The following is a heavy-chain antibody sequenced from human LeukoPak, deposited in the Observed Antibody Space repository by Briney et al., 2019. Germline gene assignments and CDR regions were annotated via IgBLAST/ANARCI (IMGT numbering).Heavy chain of an antibody. CDR1: GLTFSSYA. CDR3: ARELIRITMVRGVSSEYYYYGMDV. J-gene: IGHJ6*02. D-gene: IGHD3-10*01. V-gene: IGHV3-23*01. Sequence: GGSLRLSCTASGLTFSSYAMSWVRQVPGKGLEWVSTISASGGSTYHAYSVKARFRISRDNSKNTLYLQMNSLRAEDTAVYYCARELIRITMVRGVSSEYYYYGMDVWGQGTTVTVSS. CDR2: ISASGGST.